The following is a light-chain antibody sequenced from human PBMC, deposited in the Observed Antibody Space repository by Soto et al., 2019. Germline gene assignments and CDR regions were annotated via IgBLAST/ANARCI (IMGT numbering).Light chain of an antibody. CDR1: QSISSW. Sequence: DIQMTQSPSTLSASVGDRVTITCRASQSISSWWALYQQKPGKAPKRLIYKASSLESRVTSRFSGNASETAFSITISRMQTDEFATYQCQQYNSPPYTFAQETQLEIQ. V-gene: IGKV1-5*03. CDR2: KAS. CDR3: QQYNSPPYT. J-gene: IGKJ2*01.